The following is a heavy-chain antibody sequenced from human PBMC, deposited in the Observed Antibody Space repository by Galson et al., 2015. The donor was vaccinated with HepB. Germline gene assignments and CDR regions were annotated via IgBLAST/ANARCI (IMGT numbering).Heavy chain of an antibody. CDR2: ISWNSGSI. V-gene: IGHV3-9*01. CDR3: AKDTGYSSSGEAFDI. CDR1: GFTFDDYA. D-gene: IGHD6-13*01. J-gene: IGHJ3*02. Sequence: SLRLSCAASGFTFDDYAMHWVRQAPGKGLEWVSGISWNSGSIGYADPVKGRFTISRDNAKNSLYLQMNSLRAEDTALYYCAKDTGYSSSGEAFDIWGQGTMVTVSS.